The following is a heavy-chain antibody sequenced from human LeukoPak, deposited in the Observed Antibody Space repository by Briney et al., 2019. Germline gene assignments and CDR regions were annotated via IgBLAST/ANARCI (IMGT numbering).Heavy chain of an antibody. V-gene: IGHV3-9*01. CDR3: AKDIGDSSGPFDY. Sequence: GGSLRLSCAASGFTFDDYAMHWVRHAPGKGLEGVSGISWNSGSIVYADSVKGRFTISRDNAKNSLYLQMNSLRAEDTALYYCAKDIGDSSGPFDYWGQGTLVTVSS. J-gene: IGHJ4*02. D-gene: IGHD3-22*01. CDR1: GFTFDDYA. CDR2: ISWNSGSI.